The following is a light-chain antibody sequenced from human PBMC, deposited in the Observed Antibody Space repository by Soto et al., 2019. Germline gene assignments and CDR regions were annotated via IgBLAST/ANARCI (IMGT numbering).Light chain of an antibody. CDR3: NSYTNTAARV. J-gene: IGLJ1*01. V-gene: IGLV2-14*01. CDR2: EGG. Sequence: QSVLTQPASVSGSPGQSITIPCTGTSSVVGAHNFVSWYQQHPGNAPKFMIYEGGNRPSGVSDRCSGSKSGNTASLTISGLQAEDEADYYCNSYTNTAARVFGTGTKVTVL. CDR1: SSVVGAHNF.